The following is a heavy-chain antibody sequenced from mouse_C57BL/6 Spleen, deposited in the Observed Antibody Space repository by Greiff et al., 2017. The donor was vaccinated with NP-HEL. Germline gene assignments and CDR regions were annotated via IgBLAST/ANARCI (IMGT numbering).Heavy chain of an antibody. J-gene: IGHJ4*01. D-gene: IGHD2-3*01. CDR3: ARGAPLYDGDAMDY. CDR1: GYAFSSSW. CDR2: IYPGDGDT. V-gene: IGHV1-82*01. Sequence: QVQLQQSGPELVKPGASVKISCKASGYAFSSSWMNWVKQRPGKGLEWIGRIYPGDGDTNYNGKFKGKATLTADKSSSTAYMQLSSLTSEDSAVYFCARGAPLYDGDAMDYWGQGTSVTVSS.